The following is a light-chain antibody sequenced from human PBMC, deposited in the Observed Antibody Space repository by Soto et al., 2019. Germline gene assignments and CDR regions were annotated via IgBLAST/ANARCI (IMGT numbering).Light chain of an antibody. CDR2: SAS. CDR1: QSVSSSF. V-gene: IGKV3-20*01. Sequence: EIVLTQSPGTLSLSPGERATLSCRASQSVSSSFLAWYQQKPGQPPWLLIYSASGRATGIPDRFSGSGSGTDFTLTISSLEAEDSAVYYCQQYGSAPRTVGQGTKVDIK. J-gene: IGKJ1*01. CDR3: QQYGSAPRT.